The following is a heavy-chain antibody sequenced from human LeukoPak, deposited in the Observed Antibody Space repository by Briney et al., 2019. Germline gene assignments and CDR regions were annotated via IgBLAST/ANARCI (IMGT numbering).Heavy chain of an antibody. D-gene: IGHD6-13*01. CDR3: KSYSSSWYGGFDY. V-gene: IGHV4-39*07. J-gene: IGHJ4*02. CDR2: IYYSGST. CDR1: GGSISSSSYY. Sequence: SETLSLTCTVSGGSISSSSYYWGWIRQPPGKGLEWIGSIYYSGSTYYNPSLKSRVTISVDTSKNQFSLKLSSVTAADTAVYYCKSYSSSWYGGFDYWGQGTLVTVSS.